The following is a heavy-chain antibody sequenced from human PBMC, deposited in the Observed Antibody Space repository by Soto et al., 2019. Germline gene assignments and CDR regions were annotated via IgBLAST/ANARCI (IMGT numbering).Heavy chain of an antibody. CDR2: FDPEDGET. J-gene: IGHJ6*02. V-gene: IGHV1-24*01. Sequence: ASVKVSCKVSGYTLTELSMHWVQQAPGKGLEWMGGFDPEDGETIYAQKFQGRVTMTEDTSTATAYMELSSLRSEDTAVYYCATADHLEYDILTGPTRPYGMDVWGQGTTVTVSS. D-gene: IGHD3-9*01. CDR1: GYTLTELS. CDR3: ATADHLEYDILTGPTRPYGMDV.